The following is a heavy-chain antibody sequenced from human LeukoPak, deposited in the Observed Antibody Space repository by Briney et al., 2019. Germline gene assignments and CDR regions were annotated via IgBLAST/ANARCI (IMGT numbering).Heavy chain of an antibody. Sequence: TSETLSLTCTVSGGSISSYYWSWIRQPAGKGLEWIGRIYTSGSTNYNPSLKSRVTMSVDTSKNQFSLKLSSVTAADTAVYYCARGQNAGYDSRGYYFDYWGQGTLVTVSS. CDR1: GGSISSYY. V-gene: IGHV4-4*07. D-gene: IGHD3-22*01. CDR2: IYTSGST. CDR3: ARGQNAGYDSRGYYFDY. J-gene: IGHJ4*02.